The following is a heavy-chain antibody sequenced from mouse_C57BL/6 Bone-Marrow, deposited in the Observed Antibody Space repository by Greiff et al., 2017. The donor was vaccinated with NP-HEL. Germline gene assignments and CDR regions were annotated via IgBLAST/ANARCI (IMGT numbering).Heavy chain of an antibody. CDR1: GYTFTDYY. CDR3: ALYHFDY. Sequence: VQLQQSGPELVKPGASVKISCKASGYTFTDYYMNWVKQSHGKSLEWIGDINPNNGGTSYNQKFKGKATLTVDKSSSTAYMELRSLTSEDSAVYYCALYHFDYWGQGTTLTVSS. D-gene: IGHD2-1*01. CDR2: INPNNGGT. V-gene: IGHV1-26*01. J-gene: IGHJ2*01.